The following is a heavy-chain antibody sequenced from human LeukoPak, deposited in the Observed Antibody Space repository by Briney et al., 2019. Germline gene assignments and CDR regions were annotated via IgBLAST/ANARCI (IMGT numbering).Heavy chain of an antibody. J-gene: IGHJ3*02. Sequence: SETLSLTCTVSGGSISSGDYYWSWIRQPPGKGLEWIGYIYYSGSTYYNPSLKSRVTISVDTSKNQFSLKLSSVTAADTAVYYCARIGHYDILTGYTDIWGQGTMVTVSS. CDR3: ARIGHYDILTGYTDI. V-gene: IGHV4-30-4*02. D-gene: IGHD3-9*01. CDR2: IYYSGST. CDR1: GGSISSGDYY.